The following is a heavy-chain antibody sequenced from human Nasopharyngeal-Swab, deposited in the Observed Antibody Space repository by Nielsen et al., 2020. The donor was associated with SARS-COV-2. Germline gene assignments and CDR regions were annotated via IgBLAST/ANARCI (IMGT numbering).Heavy chain of an antibody. J-gene: IGHJ6*02. D-gene: IGHD2-21*01. Sequence: WIRQPPGQGLGWIAEINHSGSTNYNPSLKSRVTISVDTSKNQFSLKLSSVTAADTAVYYCARAGDIRYYYYGMDVWGQGTTVTVSS. CDR3: ARAGDIRYYYYGMDV. V-gene: IGHV4-34*01. CDR2: INHSGST.